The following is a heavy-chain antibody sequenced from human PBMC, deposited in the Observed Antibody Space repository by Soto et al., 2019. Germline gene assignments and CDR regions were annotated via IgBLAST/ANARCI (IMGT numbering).Heavy chain of an antibody. CDR3: ARVHGDYGRYFDY. V-gene: IGHV4-30-2*01. J-gene: IGHJ4*02. Sequence: SETLSLTCAVSGGSISSSVYSWSWIRQPLGKGMEWVGYIYHIGNTYYNPSLKSRVNLSADRSKNQFSLKLSSVTAADTAVYFCARVHGDYGRYFDYWGQGTLVTVSS. D-gene: IGHD4-17*01. CDR2: IYHIGNT. CDR1: GGSISSSVYS.